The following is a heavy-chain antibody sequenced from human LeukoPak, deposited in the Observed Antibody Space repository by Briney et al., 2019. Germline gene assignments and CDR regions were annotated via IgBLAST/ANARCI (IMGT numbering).Heavy chain of an antibody. CDR1: GGSISSYY. CDR2: IYYSGST. CDR3: ARALGRGG. J-gene: IGHJ3*01. V-gene: IGHV4-39*07. D-gene: IGHD3-10*01. Sequence: ASETLSLTCTVSGGSISSYYWSWIRQPPGKGLEWIGSIYYSGSTYYNPSLKSRVTISVDTFKNQFSLKLSSVTAADTAVYYCARALGRGGWGQGTMVTVSS.